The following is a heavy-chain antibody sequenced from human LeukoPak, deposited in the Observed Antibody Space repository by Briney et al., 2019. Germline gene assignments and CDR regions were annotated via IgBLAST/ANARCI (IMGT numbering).Heavy chain of an antibody. CDR3: ARGYSYVYVDH. CDR2: IKQDGSAK. V-gene: IGHV3-7*04. Sequence: GGSLRLSCAASRFTFSSYLMSWVRQAPGKGLEWVGNIKQDGSAKYYVDFLKGRFNNYRDHDKNSLYLQMNRLRAEDTAVYYCARGYSYVYVDHWGQGTLVTVSS. J-gene: IGHJ4*02. CDR1: RFTFSSYL. D-gene: IGHD5-18*01.